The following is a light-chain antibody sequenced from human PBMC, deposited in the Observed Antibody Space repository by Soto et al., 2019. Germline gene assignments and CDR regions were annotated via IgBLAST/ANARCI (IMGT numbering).Light chain of an antibody. J-gene: IGKJ4*01. CDR1: QSVASN. V-gene: IGKV3-15*01. CDR2: GAS. CDR3: HHYNNWPHT. Sequence: DIVMTQSPATLSVSPGERATLSCRASQSVASNLAWYQQRPGQAPRLLIYGASTSATGVPVRFSGSGSGTEFTLTISSLQSEDFAVYDCHHYNNWPHTFGRGTKVEIK.